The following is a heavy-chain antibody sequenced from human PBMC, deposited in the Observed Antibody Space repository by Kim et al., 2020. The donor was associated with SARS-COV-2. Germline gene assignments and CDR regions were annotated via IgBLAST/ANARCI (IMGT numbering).Heavy chain of an antibody. Sequence: RFYVDSVKGRFTISRDNSKNSLYLLMNGLRAEDTAVYYCARAVGAQGAYWGQGALVTVSS. D-gene: IGHD6-19*01. CDR2: R. CDR3: ARAVGAQGAY. V-gene: IGHV3-7*01. J-gene: IGHJ4*02.